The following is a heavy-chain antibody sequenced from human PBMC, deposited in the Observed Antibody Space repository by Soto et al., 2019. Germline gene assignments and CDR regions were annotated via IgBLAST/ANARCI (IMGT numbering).Heavy chain of an antibody. D-gene: IGHD3-22*01. V-gene: IGHV1-3*01. CDR3: ARPQDYDDCHDS. CDR2: INAGTGKT. CDR1: GYSLSRYA. Sequence: QVQLVQSGAEVRKPGASVKVSCEASGYSLSRYAMHWLRQAPGQRLEWMGWINAGTGKTRYSQKFQGRVTFTGDTSANTAYMELSSLMSEDTAVYYCARPQDYDDCHDSWGQGTLITVYS. J-gene: IGHJ4*02.